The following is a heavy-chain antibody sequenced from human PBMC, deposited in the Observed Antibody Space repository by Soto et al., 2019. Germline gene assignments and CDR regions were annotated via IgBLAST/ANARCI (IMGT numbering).Heavy chain of an antibody. CDR3: ARDSDDLDILNAANWFDP. CDR1: GYSISSGYY. CDR2: IYHSGST. J-gene: IGHJ5*02. Sequence: SETLSLTCAVSGYSISSGYYWGWIRQPPGKGLEWIGSIYHSGSTYYNPSLKSRVTISVDTSKNQFSLKLSSVTAADTAVYYCARDSDDLDILNAANWFDPWGQRTLVTVSS. V-gene: IGHV4-38-2*02. D-gene: IGHD3-9*01.